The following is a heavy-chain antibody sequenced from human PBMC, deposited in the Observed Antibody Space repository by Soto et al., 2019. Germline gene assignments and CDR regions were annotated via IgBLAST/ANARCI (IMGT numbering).Heavy chain of an antibody. CDR3: AREMGACSDSSCYPGPYDS. CDR1: GFTFTSYS. Sequence: GGSLRLSCSASGFTFTSYSMNWVRQAPGQGLEWVSYITSKSTTIKYADSVKGRFTVSRDNAKNSLYLQLNSLRDEDTAVYYCAREMGACSDSSCYPGPYDSWGQGTLVTVSS. D-gene: IGHD3-16*01. CDR2: ITSKSTTI. V-gene: IGHV3-48*02. J-gene: IGHJ5*02.